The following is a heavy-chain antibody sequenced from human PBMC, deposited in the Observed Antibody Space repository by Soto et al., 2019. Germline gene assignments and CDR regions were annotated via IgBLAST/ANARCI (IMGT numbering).Heavy chain of an antibody. CDR3: AQVEMTTIGAVDY. CDR2: IYGNDAK. Sequence: SGSTLVNPSDTLTLTCSFSGFSLITSAVGVGWIRQPPGKALEWLALIYGNDAKRYSPSLKSRLTITKDTPKNQVVLTVTSMDPVDTATYYCAQVEMTTIGAVDYWGKGTPVTVSS. V-gene: IGHV2-5*01. CDR1: GFSLITSAVG. D-gene: IGHD4-17*01. J-gene: IGHJ4*02.